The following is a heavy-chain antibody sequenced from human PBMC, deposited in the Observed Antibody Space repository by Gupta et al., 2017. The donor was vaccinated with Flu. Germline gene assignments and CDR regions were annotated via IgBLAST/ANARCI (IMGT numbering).Heavy chain of an antibody. Sequence: EVQLLESGGGLVQPGGSLRLSCAASGFTFSSYAMSWVRQAPGKGLEWVSAISGSGGSTYYADSVKGRFTISRDNSKNTLYLQMNSLRAEDTAVYYCAKDSRSRRYCSGGSCWQDAFDIWGQGTMVTVSS. CDR1: GFTFSSYA. CDR3: AKDSRSRRYCSGGSCWQDAFDI. J-gene: IGHJ3*02. D-gene: IGHD2-15*01. CDR2: ISGSGGST. V-gene: IGHV3-23*01.